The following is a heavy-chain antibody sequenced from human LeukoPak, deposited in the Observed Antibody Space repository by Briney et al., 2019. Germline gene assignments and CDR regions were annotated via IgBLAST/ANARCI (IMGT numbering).Heavy chain of an antibody. V-gene: IGHV3-7*03. CDR1: GFTFSRYW. J-gene: IGHJ4*02. CDR3: ARDGSRGGDNDN. D-gene: IGHD4-17*01. Sequence: GGSLSLSFAASGFTFSRYWMNWVRPAPGKGVGWVATIKQDESEKYYLDSVKGRFTISRDNAKNSLYLQMNSLRAEDTAVYYCARDGSRGGDNDNWGQGTLVTVSS. CDR2: IKQDESEK.